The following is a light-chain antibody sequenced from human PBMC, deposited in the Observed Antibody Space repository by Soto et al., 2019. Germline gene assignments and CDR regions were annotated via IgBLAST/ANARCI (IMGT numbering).Light chain of an antibody. CDR1: QRISTY. Sequence: DIQGTKAPTSPSASLGDTVTSTSRASQRISTYLNWYQQKPGKAPKFLIYDASNLPSGVPSRFSGGGSGTDFTLTISSLQPEDFATYYCQQSYSTPRTFGQGTKVDIK. CDR3: QQSYSTPRT. CDR2: DAS. V-gene: IGKV1-39*01. J-gene: IGKJ1*01.